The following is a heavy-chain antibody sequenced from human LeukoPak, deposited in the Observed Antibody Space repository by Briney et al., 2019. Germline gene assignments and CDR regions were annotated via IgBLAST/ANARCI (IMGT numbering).Heavy chain of an antibody. CDR3: ARMNYVLSGWGAPFDY. CDR1: GFTFSSYA. D-gene: IGHD1-7*01. J-gene: IGHJ4*02. V-gene: IGHV3-23*01. CDR2: ISGSGGST. Sequence: GGSLRLSCAASGFTFSSYAMSWVRQAPGKGLEWVSAISGSGGSTYYADSVKGRFTISRDNSKNSLYLQMNSLRAEDTAVYYCARMNYVLSGWGAPFDYWGQGTLVTVSS.